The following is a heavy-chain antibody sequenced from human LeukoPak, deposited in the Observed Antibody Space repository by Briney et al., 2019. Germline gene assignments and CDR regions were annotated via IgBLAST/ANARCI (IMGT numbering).Heavy chain of an antibody. V-gene: IGHV3-30*14. D-gene: IGHD4/OR15-4a*01. CDR2: IHHDGSNK. Sequence: GGSLRLSCAASGFTFSSYAMHWVRQAPGKGLDWVAFIHHDGSNKYYADSVRGRFTISRDNSKNTLYLQMNSLRAEDTAVYYCARRAGAYSHPYDYWGQGTLVTVSS. CDR1: GFTFSSYA. J-gene: IGHJ4*02. CDR3: ARRAGAYSHPYDY.